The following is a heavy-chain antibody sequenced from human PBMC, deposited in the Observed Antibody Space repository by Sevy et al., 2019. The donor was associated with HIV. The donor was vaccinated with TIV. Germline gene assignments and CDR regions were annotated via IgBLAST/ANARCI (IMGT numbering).Heavy chain of an antibody. CDR3: ARGPLVGYCSSTSCYDYYYGMDV. CDR1: GGSFSGYY. D-gene: IGHD2-2*01. CDR2: INHSGST. J-gene: IGHJ6*02. V-gene: IGHV4-34*01. Sequence: SETLSLTCAVYGGSFSGYYWSWIRQPPGKGLEWIGEINHSGSTNYNPSLKSRVTISVDTSKNQFSLKLSSVTAADTAVYYFARGPLVGYCSSTSCYDYYYGMDVWGQGTTVTVSS.